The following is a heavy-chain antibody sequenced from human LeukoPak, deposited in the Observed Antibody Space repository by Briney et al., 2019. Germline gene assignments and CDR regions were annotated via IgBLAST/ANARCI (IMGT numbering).Heavy chain of an antibody. Sequence: GGSLRLSCAASGITFSNYAMHWVRQAPGKGLQHVSAISSNGGSTYYANSVKGRFTISRDNSKNTLYLQMGSLRAEDTAVYYCARDTRLRYYYYYMDVRGKGTTVTVSS. D-gene: IGHD4-17*01. CDR3: ARDTRLRYYYYYMDV. J-gene: IGHJ6*03. V-gene: IGHV3-64*01. CDR2: ISSNGGST. CDR1: GITFSNYA.